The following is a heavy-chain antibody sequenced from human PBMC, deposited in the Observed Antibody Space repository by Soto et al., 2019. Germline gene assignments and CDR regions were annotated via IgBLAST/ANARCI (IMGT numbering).Heavy chain of an antibody. Sequence: ASVKVSCKVSGYTLTELSMHWVRQAPGKGLEWKGGFDPEDGETIYAQKFQGRVTMTEDTSTDIAYMELSSLRSEDTAVYYFATAGYCSSTSCLVSAIDYWGQGTLVTVSS. J-gene: IGHJ4*02. D-gene: IGHD2-2*01. CDR3: ATAGYCSSTSCLVSAIDY. CDR1: GYTLTELS. V-gene: IGHV1-24*01. CDR2: FDPEDGET.